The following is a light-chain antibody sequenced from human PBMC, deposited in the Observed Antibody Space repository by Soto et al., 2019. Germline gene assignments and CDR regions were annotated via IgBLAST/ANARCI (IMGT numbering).Light chain of an antibody. CDR1: SSDVGGYNY. J-gene: IGLJ3*02. V-gene: IGLV2-8*01. Sequence: QSALTQPPSASGSPGQSVAISCTGTSSDVGGYNYASWYQQHSGKAPKLMIYEVTKRPSGVPDRFSGSRSGNTASLIVSGLQAEDEADYYCSSYAASGHWVFGGGTKVTVL. CDR2: EVT. CDR3: SSYAASGHWV.